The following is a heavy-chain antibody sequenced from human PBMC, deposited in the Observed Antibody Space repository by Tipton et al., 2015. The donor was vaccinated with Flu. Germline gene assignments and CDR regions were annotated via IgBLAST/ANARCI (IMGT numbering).Heavy chain of an antibody. J-gene: IGHJ4*02. D-gene: IGHD3-3*01. V-gene: IGHV3-73*01. Sequence: GSLRLSCAASGSTFSDSALYWVRQASGKGLEWVGHVRSKANSYATAYAESAKGRFTISRDDSQNTAYLHMNSLKTEDTAVYYCTRHPDPDFWSGPSPFDYWGRGTLVTVSS. CDR1: GSTFSDSA. CDR2: VRSKANSYAT. CDR3: TRHPDPDFWSGPSPFDY.